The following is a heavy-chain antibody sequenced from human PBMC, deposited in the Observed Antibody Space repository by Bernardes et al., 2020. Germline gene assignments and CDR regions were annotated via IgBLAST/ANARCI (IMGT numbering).Heavy chain of an antibody. J-gene: IGHJ4*02. CDR2: IHYSGST. V-gene: IGHV4-39*01. CDR3: ARLTYERVFDN. CDR1: GGFISSSSTYF. D-gene: IGHD3-3*01. Sequence: SETLSLTCTVSGGFISSSSTYFWAWVRQPPGKGLEWIGSIHYSGSTYYNPSLKSRVTLSVDTSENQFSLKLSSVTAADTAVYSCARLTYERVFDNWGQGILVTVSS.